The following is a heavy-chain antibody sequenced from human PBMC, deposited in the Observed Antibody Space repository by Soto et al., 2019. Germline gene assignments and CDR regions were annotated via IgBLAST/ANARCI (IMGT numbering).Heavy chain of an antibody. V-gene: IGHV2-5*04. CDR3: VRRNDPYYFDF. D-gene: IGHD1-1*01. J-gene: IGHJ4*02. CDR1: GFSLTTSALA. Sequence: SGPTLVNPTQTLTLTCAFSGFSLTTSALAVGWIRQPPGKALEWLAIVYGSDDKFYSPSLRSRLTITKDNSKNQVVLTLTDMDPVDTGTYFCVRRNDPYYFDFWGQGTLVTVSS. CDR2: VYGSDDK.